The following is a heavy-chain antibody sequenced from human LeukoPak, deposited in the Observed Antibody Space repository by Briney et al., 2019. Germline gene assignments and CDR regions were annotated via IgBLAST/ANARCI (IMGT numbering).Heavy chain of an antibody. CDR1: GFTFSSYA. CDR3: ATPPPVLRYFDWLFPPDAFDI. Sequence: GGSLRLSCAASGFTFSSYAMSWVRQAPGKGLEWVSAISGSGGSTYYADSVKGRFTISRDNSKNTLYLQMNSLRAEDTPVYYCATPPPVLRYFDWLFPPDAFDIWGQGTMVTVSS. J-gene: IGHJ3*02. CDR2: ISGSGGST. V-gene: IGHV3-23*01. D-gene: IGHD3-9*01.